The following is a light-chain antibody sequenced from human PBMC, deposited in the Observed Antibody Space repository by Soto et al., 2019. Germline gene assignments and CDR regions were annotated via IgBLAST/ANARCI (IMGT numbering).Light chain of an antibody. CDR2: DVS. CDR3: SSYTSSSTYVV. J-gene: IGLJ2*01. V-gene: IGLV2-14*01. Sequence: QSALTQPASVSGSPGQSITISCTGTSSDVGGYNYVSWYQQHPGKAPKLMIYDVSNRHSGVSNRFSGSKSGNTASLTISGLQAEDEADYYCSSYTSSSTYVVFGGGTKLTLL. CDR1: SSDVGGYNY.